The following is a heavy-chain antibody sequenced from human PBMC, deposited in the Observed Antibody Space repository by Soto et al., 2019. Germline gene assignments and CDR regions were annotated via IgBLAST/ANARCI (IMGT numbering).Heavy chain of an antibody. J-gene: IGHJ4*02. CDR1: GFTFSSYA. D-gene: IGHD5-18*01. CDR2: ISYDGSSK. CDR3: ARGDGYIYGNTFDS. Sequence: GGSLRLSCGASGFTFSSYAMHWVRQAPGRGLEWVTFISYDGSSKYYADSVTGRFTISRDNSRNTLYLQMNSLRAEDTAVYYCARGDGYIYGNTFDSWGQGTLVTVSS. V-gene: IGHV3-30*04.